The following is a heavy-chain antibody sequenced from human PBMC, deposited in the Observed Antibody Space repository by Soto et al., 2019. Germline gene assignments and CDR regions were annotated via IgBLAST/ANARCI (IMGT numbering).Heavy chain of an antibody. CDR1: GGSFSGYY. CDR2: INHSGST. J-gene: IGHJ5*02. Sequence: LETLSLTCAVYGGSFSGYYWSWIRQPPGKGLEWIGEINHSGSTNYNPSLKSRVTISVDTSKDQFSLKLSSVTAADTAVYYCARPGYSSSESWFDPWGQGTLVTVSS. V-gene: IGHV4-34*01. CDR3: ARPGYSSSESWFDP. D-gene: IGHD6-13*01.